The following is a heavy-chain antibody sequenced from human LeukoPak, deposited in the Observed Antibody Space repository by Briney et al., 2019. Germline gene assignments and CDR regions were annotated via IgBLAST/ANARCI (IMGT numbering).Heavy chain of an antibody. Sequence: SVKVSCKASGGTFSSYAISWVRQAPGQGLEWMGGIIPIFGTANYAQKFQGRVTITADESTSTAYMELSSLRSEDTAVYYCARNSYSGSYYYAFDIWGQGTMVTVSS. V-gene: IGHV1-69*13. CDR2: IIPIFGTA. J-gene: IGHJ3*02. CDR3: ARNSYSGSYYYAFDI. D-gene: IGHD1-26*01. CDR1: GGTFSSYA.